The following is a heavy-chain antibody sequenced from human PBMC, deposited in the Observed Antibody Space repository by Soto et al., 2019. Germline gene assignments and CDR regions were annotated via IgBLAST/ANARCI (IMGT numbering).Heavy chain of an antibody. Sequence: EVQLLESGGGLVQPGGSLRLSCAASGFTFSSYAMSWVRQAPGKGLEWVSAISGSGGSTYYADSVKGRFTISRDNSKNTLYLQMNSLRAEDTAVYHCAKDRGYDILTGLFEPGGQGTLVTVSS. J-gene: IGHJ5*02. CDR2: ISGSGGST. V-gene: IGHV3-23*01. CDR1: GFTFSSYA. CDR3: AKDRGYDILTGLFEP. D-gene: IGHD3-9*01.